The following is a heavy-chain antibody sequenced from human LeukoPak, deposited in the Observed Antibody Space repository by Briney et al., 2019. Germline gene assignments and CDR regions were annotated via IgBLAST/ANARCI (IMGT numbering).Heavy chain of an antibody. V-gene: IGHV3-21*04. D-gene: IGHD3-22*01. CDR3: ASHSAYYYDSSGYYVEYFQH. Sequence: GGSLRLSCEASGFTFNTYSMNWARQAPGEGLEWVSSIDSSGGYMFYADSVKGRFIISRDNSKNTLYLQMNSLRAEDTAVYYCASHSAYYYDSSGYYVEYFQHWGQGTLVTVSS. J-gene: IGHJ1*01. CDR2: IDSSGGYM. CDR1: GFTFNTYS.